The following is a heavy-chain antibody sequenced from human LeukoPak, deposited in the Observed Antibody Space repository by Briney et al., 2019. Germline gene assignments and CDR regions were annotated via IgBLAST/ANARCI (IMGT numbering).Heavy chain of an antibody. CDR2: IYSGGST. CDR3: AREVGSGYYDC. Sequence: GGSLRLSCAASGFIVSSNYMSWVRQAPGKGLEWVSVIYSGGSTYYADSVKGRFTISRDNSKNTLYLQMNSLRAEDTAVYYCAREVGSGYYDCWGQGTLVTVSS. D-gene: IGHD3-22*01. CDR1: GFIVSSNY. J-gene: IGHJ4*02. V-gene: IGHV3-53*01.